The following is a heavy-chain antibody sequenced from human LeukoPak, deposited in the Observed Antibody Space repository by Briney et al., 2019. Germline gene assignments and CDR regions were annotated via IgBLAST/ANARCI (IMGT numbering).Heavy chain of an antibody. J-gene: IGHJ4*02. D-gene: IGHD6-25*01. CDR1: GFTFSRYA. CDR2: ISDSGGST. V-gene: IGHV3-23*01. CDR3: AKGSAASRPSYFDY. Sequence: GGSLRLSCAASGFTFSRYAMSWVRQAPGKGLEWVSAISDSGGSTYYADSVKGRFTISRDNSKNMLYLQMTTLRAEDTAVYYCAKGSAASRPSYFDYWGQGPLVPVSS.